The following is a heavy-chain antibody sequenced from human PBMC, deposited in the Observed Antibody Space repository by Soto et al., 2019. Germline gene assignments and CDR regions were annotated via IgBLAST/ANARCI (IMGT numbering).Heavy chain of an antibody. CDR2: MNPNSGNT. V-gene: IGHV1-8*01. Sequence: GASVKVSCKASGYTFTSYDINWVRQATGQGLEWMGWMNPNSGNTGYAQKFQGRVTMTRNTSISTAYMELSSLRSEDTAVYYCAGTVSHYGEGYDLEWLDPWGQGTLVTVSS. D-gene: IGHD4-17*01. J-gene: IGHJ5*02. CDR3: AGTVSHYGEGYDLEWLDP. CDR1: GYTFTSYD.